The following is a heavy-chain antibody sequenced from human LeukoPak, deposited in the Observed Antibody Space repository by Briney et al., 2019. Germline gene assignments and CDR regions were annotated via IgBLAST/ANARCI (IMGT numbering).Heavy chain of an antibody. CDR2: IIPIFGRA. Sequence: SVKVSCKASGGTFSSYAISWVRQAPGQGLEWMGGIIPIFGRANYAQKFQGRVTITTDESTSTAYMELSSLRSEDTAVYYCARDRYYDSSGIRGGWFDPWGQGTLVTVSS. CDR3: ARDRYYDSSGIRGGWFDP. J-gene: IGHJ5*02. CDR1: GGTFSSYA. D-gene: IGHD3-22*01. V-gene: IGHV1-69*05.